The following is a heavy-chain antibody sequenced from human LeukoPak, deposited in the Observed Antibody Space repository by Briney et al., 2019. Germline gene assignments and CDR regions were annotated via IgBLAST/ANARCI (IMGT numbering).Heavy chain of an antibody. CDR3: ARAPRGFQWFVEY. CDR1: GFTFSSYA. V-gene: IGHV3-23*01. D-gene: IGHD3-22*01. Sequence: GSLRLSCAASGFTFSSYAISWVRQAPGKGVEGVSDISGDGGKTFSADSVKGRFTISRDSSKNMLYLQMNSLRADDTAVYYCARAPRGFQWFVEYWGQGTLVTVSS. J-gene: IGHJ4*02. CDR2: ISGDGGKT.